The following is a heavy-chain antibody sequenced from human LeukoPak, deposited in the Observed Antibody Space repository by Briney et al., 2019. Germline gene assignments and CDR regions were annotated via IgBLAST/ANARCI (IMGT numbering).Heavy chain of an antibody. J-gene: IGHJ4*02. CDR2: IYTSGST. CDR3: ARSFLSNWYYFDN. Sequence: PSETLSLTCTVSGDSISSYYWSWIRQPAGKGLEWIGRIYTSGSTSYNPSLKSRVTMSVDTSKNQFSLKLNSVTAADTAVYYCARSFLSNWYYFDNWGQGTLVTVSS. V-gene: IGHV4-4*07. CDR1: GDSISSYY. D-gene: IGHD6-13*01.